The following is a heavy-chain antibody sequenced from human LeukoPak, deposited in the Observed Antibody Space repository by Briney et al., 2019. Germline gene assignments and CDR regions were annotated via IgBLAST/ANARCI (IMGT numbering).Heavy chain of an antibody. D-gene: IGHD2-2*01. V-gene: IGHV1-2*02. Sequence: ASVKVSCKASGYTFTGYYMHWVRQAPGQGLERMGWINPNSGGTNYAQKFQGRVTMTRDTSISTVYMELSRLRSDDTAVYYCARDDAPRIVVVPAATYYYYYYMDVWGKGTTVTVSS. CDR2: INPNSGGT. CDR3: ARDDAPRIVVVPAATYYYYYYMDV. J-gene: IGHJ6*03. CDR1: GYTFTGYY.